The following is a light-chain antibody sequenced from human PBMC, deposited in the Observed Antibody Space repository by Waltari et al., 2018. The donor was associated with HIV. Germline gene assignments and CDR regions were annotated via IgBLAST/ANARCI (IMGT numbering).Light chain of an antibody. J-gene: IGKJ4*01. CDR3: QQFNSYPLT. V-gene: IGKV1-9*01. CDR2: SAS. CDR1: QGISRY. Sequence: DIQLPQYPSFLSVSVGDRVTITCRASQGISRYLAWSQQKAGKAPKVLIYSASTLQSGVPSRFSGSGSGTEFTLTISSLQPEDFATYYCQQFNSYPLTFGGGTKVEIK.